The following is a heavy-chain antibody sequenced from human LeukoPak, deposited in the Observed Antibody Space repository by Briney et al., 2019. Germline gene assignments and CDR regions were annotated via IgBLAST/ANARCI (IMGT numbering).Heavy chain of an antibody. CDR2: INPSGGST. CDR1: GYTFTSYY. D-gene: IGHD1-14*01. J-gene: IGHJ4*02. CDR3: ARSITATGKLDY. V-gene: IGHV1-46*01. Sequence: ASVKVSCKASGYTFTSYYMHWVRQAPGQGLEWMGIINPSGGSTSYAQKFQGRVTMTRDTSTSTVYMELSSLRSDDTAVYYCARSITATGKLDYWGQGTLVTVSS.